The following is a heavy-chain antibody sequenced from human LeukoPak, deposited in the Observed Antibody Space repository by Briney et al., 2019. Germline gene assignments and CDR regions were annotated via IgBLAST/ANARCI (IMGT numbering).Heavy chain of an antibody. D-gene: IGHD3-10*01. CDR1: GFTVRSNY. J-gene: IGHJ6*03. CDR2: ISSSTTYI. CDR3: ARGTNDYFGSGSYYMAYYSYYMDV. Sequence: KSGGSLRLSCAASGFTVRSNYMSWVRQAPGKGLEWVSSISSSTTYIYYADSVKGRFTISRDNAENSLYLQMNSLRAEDTAVYYCARGTNDYFGSGSYYMAYYSYYMDVWGKGTTVMVAS. V-gene: IGHV3-21*01.